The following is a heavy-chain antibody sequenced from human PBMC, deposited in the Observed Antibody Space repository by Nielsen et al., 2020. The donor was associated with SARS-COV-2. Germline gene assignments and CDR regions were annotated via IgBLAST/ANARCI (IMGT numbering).Heavy chain of an antibody. CDR3: ASRSGYDLPDDY. V-gene: IGHV3-11*04. Sequence: GESLKISCAASGFTFSDYYMSWIRQAPGKGLEWVSYISSSGSTIYYADSVKGRFTISRDNAKNSLYLQMNSLRAEDTAVYYCASRSGYDLPDDYWGQGTLVTVSS. CDR1: GFTFSDYY. J-gene: IGHJ4*02. CDR2: ISSSGSTI. D-gene: IGHD5-12*01.